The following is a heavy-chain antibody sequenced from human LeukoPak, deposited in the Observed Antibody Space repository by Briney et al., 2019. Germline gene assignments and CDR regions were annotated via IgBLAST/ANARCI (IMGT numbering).Heavy chain of an antibody. D-gene: IGHD3-3*01. CDR1: GYSFTSYW. Sequence: PGESLKISCKGSGYSFTSYWIGWVRQMPGKGLEWMGIIYPGDSDTRYSPSFQGQVTISADKSISTAYLQWSSLKASDTAMYYCARRGFWSGYHNAFDIWGQGTMVTVSS. J-gene: IGHJ3*02. CDR3: ARRGFWSGYHNAFDI. CDR2: IYPGDSDT. V-gene: IGHV5-51*01.